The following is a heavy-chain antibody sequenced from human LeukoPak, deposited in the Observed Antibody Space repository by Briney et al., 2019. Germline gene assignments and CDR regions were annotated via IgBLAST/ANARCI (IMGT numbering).Heavy chain of an antibody. J-gene: IGHJ6*03. CDR2: MNPNSGNT. D-gene: IGHD5-18*01. Sequence: ASVKVSCKASGYTFTSYDINWVRQATGQGLEWMGWMNPNSGNTGYAQKFQGRVTITRNTSISTAYMELSSLRSEDTAVYYCARGAYSQSNYYVDVWGKGTTVTVSS. CDR1: GYTFTSYD. CDR3: ARGAYSQSNYYVDV. V-gene: IGHV1-8*03.